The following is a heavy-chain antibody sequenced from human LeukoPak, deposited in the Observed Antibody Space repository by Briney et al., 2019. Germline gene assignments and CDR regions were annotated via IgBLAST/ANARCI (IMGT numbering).Heavy chain of an antibody. D-gene: IGHD1-26*01. V-gene: IGHV1-8*01. J-gene: IGHJ4*02. CDR3: GRAGSHDRQTIDF. Sequence: ASVKVSCKTSGYTLTTYDINWARQATGQGLEWMGWLNPNSDNTASAQSFQGRLTLTRNTSISTAYMELSSLRSEDTAIYYCGRAGSHDRQTIDFWGQGTLVSVSS. CDR1: GYTLTTYD. CDR2: LNPNSDNT.